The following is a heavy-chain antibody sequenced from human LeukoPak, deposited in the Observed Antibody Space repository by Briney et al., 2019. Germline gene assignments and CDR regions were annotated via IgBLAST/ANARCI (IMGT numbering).Heavy chain of an antibody. D-gene: IGHD1-26*01. J-gene: IGHJ5*02. CDR3: ARGRSGSYLNWFDP. CDR1: GFTFSSYS. CDR2: IYYSGST. Sequence: GSLRLSCAASGFTFSSYSMNWIRQPPGKGLEWIGNIYYSGSTYYNPSLKSRVTISVDTSKNQFSLKLSSVTAADTAVYYCARGRSGSYLNWFDPWGQGTLVTVSS. V-gene: IGHV4-59*04.